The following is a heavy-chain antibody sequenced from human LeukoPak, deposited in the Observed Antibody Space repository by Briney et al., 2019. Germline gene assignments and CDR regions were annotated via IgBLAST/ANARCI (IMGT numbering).Heavy chain of an antibody. CDR1: GYTFTGYY. CDR3: ARDQYDTMVRGDFDY. J-gene: IGHJ4*02. CDR2: INPNSGGT. Sequence: GASVKVSCKASGYTFTGYYMHWVRQAPGQGLEWMGWINPNSGGTNYAQKFQGRVTMTRDTSISTAYLELSRLRSDETAVYYCARDQYDTMVRGDFDYWGQGTLVTVSS. D-gene: IGHD3-10*01. V-gene: IGHV1-2*02.